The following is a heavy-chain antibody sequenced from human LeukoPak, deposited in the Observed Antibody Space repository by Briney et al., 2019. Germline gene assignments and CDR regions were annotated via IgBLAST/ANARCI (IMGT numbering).Heavy chain of an antibody. Sequence: GASVKVSCKASGYTFTSYGISWVRQAPGQGLEWMGWISAYNGNTNYAQKLQGRVTMTTDTSTSTAYMELRSLRSDDTAVYYCARGFDIVVVPAAIEAWFDPWGQGTLVTVSS. CDR1: GYTFTSYG. CDR3: ARGFDIVVVPAAIEAWFDP. J-gene: IGHJ5*02. V-gene: IGHV1-18*01. D-gene: IGHD2-2*01. CDR2: ISAYNGNT.